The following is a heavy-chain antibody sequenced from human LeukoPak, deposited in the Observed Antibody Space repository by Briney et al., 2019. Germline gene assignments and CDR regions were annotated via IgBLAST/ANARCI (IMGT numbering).Heavy chain of an antibody. CDR1: GFTFSSYA. J-gene: IGHJ5*02. CDR2: ISGSGGST. Sequence: GGSLRLSCAASGFTFSSYAMSWVRQAPGKGLEWVSAISGSGGSTYYADSVKGRFTISRDNSKNTLYLQMNSLRAEDTAVYYCAKTPGAGRVVVSGGDDWFDPWGQGTLVTVSS. D-gene: IGHD3-22*01. CDR3: AKTPGAGRVVVSGGDDWFDP. V-gene: IGHV3-23*01.